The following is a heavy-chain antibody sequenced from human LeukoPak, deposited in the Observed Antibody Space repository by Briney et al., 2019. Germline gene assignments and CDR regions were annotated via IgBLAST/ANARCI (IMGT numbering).Heavy chain of an antibody. CDR1: GFTFSSYA. CDR2: ISGSGGST. CDR3: AKVHGSGIYYYYGMDV. D-gene: IGHD3-10*01. V-gene: IGHV3-23*01. Sequence: GESLRLSCAASGFTFSSYAMSWVRQAPGKGLEWVSAISGSGGSTYYADSVKGRFTISRDNSKNTLYLQMNSLRAEDTAVYYCAKVHGSGIYYYYGMDVWGQGTTVTVSS. J-gene: IGHJ6*02.